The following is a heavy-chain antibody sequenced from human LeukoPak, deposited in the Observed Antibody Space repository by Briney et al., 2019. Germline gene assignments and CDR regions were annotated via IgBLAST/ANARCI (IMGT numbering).Heavy chain of an antibody. CDR2: IRYDGSDK. CDR3: AKRADYYDSSRALYDAFDL. Sequence: HPGGSLRLSCAASGFTFRTYGMHWVRQAPGKGLEWVTFIRYDGSDKYYADSVKGRSTISRDNSKNTLFLQMNSLRVEDTAVYYCAKRADYYDSSRALYDAFDLWGQGTMVTVSS. CDR1: GFTFRTYG. V-gene: IGHV3-30*02. D-gene: IGHD3-16*01. J-gene: IGHJ3*01.